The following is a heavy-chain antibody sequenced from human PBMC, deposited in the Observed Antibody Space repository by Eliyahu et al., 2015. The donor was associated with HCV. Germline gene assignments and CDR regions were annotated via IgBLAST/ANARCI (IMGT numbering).Heavy chain of an antibody. CDR3: AKLKMATKTEDDY. Sequence: EVQLLESGGGLVQPGGSLRLSCAASGXXFSSYGMSWVRQAPGKGLGWVSAIRGSGGYTYYADSVKGRFTISRDNSKNTLYLQMNSLRAEDTAIYYCAKLKMATKTEDDYWGQGTLVTVSS. V-gene: IGHV3-23*01. J-gene: IGHJ4*02. CDR2: IRGSGGYT. D-gene: IGHD5-24*01. CDR1: GXXFSSYG.